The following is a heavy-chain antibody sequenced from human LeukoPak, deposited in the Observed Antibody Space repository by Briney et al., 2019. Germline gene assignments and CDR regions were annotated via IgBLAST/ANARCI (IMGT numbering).Heavy chain of an antibody. CDR3: ARPPGTGAFDI. Sequence: GGSLRLSCAASGFAFDYYWMNWVRQAPGKRLVWVSRIHSDGGVTRYADSVKGRFTISRDNAKNTLYLQMNDLTVEDTGVYYCARPPGTGAFDIWGQGTMVTVSS. CDR1: GFAFDYYW. D-gene: IGHD6-13*01. V-gene: IGHV3-74*01. J-gene: IGHJ3*02. CDR2: IHSDGGVT.